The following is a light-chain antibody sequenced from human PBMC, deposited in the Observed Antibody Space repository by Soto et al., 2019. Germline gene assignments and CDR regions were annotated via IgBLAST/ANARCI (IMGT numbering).Light chain of an antibody. CDR2: AAS. CDR3: QQYYSYPRT. CDR1: QSFNNW. V-gene: IGKV1-5*01. Sequence: DIQMTQSPSTLSASVGDRVTITCRASQSFNNWLAWYQQKPGKAPKLLIYAASTLQSGVPSRFSGSGSGTDFTLTISCLQSEDFATYYCQQYYSYPRTFGQGTKVDIK. J-gene: IGKJ1*01.